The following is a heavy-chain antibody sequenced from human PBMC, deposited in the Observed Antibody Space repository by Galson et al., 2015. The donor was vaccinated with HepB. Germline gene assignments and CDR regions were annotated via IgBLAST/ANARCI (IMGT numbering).Heavy chain of an antibody. Sequence: SLRLSCAASGFTFSDYYMSWIRQAPGKGLEWVSYISSSSSYTNYADSVKGRFTISRDNAKNSLYLQMNSLRAEDTAVYYCASGYCTNGVCFDYWGQGTLVAVSS. D-gene: IGHD2-8*01. CDR2: ISSSSSYT. CDR3: ASGYCTNGVCFDY. V-gene: IGHV3-11*06. J-gene: IGHJ4*02. CDR1: GFTFSDYY.